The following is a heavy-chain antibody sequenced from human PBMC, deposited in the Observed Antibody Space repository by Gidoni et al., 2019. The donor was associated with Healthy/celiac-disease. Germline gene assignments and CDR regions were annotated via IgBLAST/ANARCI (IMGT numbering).Heavy chain of an antibody. V-gene: IGHV3-48*02. Sequence: EVQLVEAGGGLVQPGGSLIPSWAASGFTFSSYSMNWVRQAPGKGLEWVSYISSSSSTIYYADSVKGRFTISRDNAKNSLYLQMNSLRDEDTAVYYCARDQGVTATPLDYWGQGTLVTVSS. CDR2: ISSSSSTI. J-gene: IGHJ4*02. CDR3: ARDQGVTATPLDY. D-gene: IGHD2-21*02. CDR1: GFTFSSYS.